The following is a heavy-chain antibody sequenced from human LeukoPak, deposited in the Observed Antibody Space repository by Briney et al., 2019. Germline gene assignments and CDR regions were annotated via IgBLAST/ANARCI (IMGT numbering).Heavy chain of an antibody. CDR1: GFTFSSYA. CDR2: ISYDGSNK. D-gene: IGHD3-9*01. J-gene: IGHJ4*02. CDR3: AREGYDILTGYSYVFDY. Sequence: GGSLRLSCAASGFTFSSYAMHWVRQAPGKGLERVAVISYDGSNKYYADSVKGRFTISRDNSKNTLCLQMNSLRAEDTAVYYCAREGYDILTGYSYVFDYWGQRTLVTVSS. V-gene: IGHV3-30-3*01.